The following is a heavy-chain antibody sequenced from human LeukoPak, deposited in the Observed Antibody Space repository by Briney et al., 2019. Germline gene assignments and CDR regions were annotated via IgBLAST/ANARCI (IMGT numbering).Heavy chain of an antibody. CDR3: ARRGTASSGSYYFDH. J-gene: IGHJ4*02. D-gene: IGHD6-19*01. CDR2: IYTSGNT. Sequence: PSETLSLTCTVSGGSVTSSTFSWAGIRQPPGKGLEWIGNIYTSGNTYYNPSLKSRVTMSVDTSKNQCSLKPSSVTAADTAVYYCARRGTASSGSYYFDHWGQGTLVTVSS. V-gene: IGHV4-39*01. CDR1: GGSVTSSTFS.